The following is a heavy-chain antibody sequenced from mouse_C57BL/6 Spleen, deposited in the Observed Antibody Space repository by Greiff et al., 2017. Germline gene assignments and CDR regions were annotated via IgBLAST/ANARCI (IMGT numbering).Heavy chain of an antibody. CDR1: GFNIKDDY. CDR2: IDPENGDT. J-gene: IGHJ2*01. V-gene: IGHV14-4*01. CDR3: LTTDY. Sequence: VKLPQSGAELVRLGASVKLSCPASGFNIKDDYMHWVKQSPEQGLEWIGWIDPENGDTAYASKFQGKATITADTSSNTAYLQLSSLTSEDTAVYYCLTTDYWGKGTTLTGSS.